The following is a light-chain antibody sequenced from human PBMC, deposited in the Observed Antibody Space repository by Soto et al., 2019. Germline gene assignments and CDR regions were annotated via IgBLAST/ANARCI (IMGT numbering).Light chain of an antibody. V-gene: IGLV2-14*01. CDR1: SSDVGGYNY. CDR2: EVS. J-gene: IGLJ1*01. CDR3: SSYTSSSTLYV. Sequence: ALTQPASVSGSPGQSITISCTGTSSDVGGYNYVSWYQQHPGKAPKLMIYEVSNRPSGVSNRFSGSKSGNTASLTISGLQAEDEADYYCSSYTSSSTLYVFGTGTRSPS.